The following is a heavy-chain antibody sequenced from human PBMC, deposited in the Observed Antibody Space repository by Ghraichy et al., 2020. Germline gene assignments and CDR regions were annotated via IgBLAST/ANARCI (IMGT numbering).Heavy chain of an antibody. CDR3: ARAHFNETTGYFNFDY. CDR2: INHSGTT. V-gene: IGHV4-34*01. D-gene: IGHD3-9*01. J-gene: IGHJ4*02. CDR1: GGSFSGYF. Sequence: ESLNISCAVYGGSFSGYFWSWIRQPPGKGLEWIGEINHSGTTNYKSSLKSRVTISVDTSKKQFSLKLSSVTAADTAMFYCARAHFNETTGYFNFDYWGQGTLVTVSS.